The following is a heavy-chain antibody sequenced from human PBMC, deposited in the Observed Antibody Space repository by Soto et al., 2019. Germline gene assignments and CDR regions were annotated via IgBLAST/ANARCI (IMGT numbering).Heavy chain of an antibody. CDR2: INPNTGNP. CDR3: ARDRASGSCDD. D-gene: IGHD2-15*01. J-gene: IGHJ4*02. V-gene: IGHV7-4-1*01. Sequence: QVQLVPSGSEPMQPGASVKVSCKGSGNTFNSHSINWLRQAPGQGLEWMGWINPNTGNPTYEQGFTGRCVFSVDTSVRTVYLQNFSLTADDSAVYYCARDRASGSCDDWGQGTLVTVSS. CDR1: GNTFNSHS.